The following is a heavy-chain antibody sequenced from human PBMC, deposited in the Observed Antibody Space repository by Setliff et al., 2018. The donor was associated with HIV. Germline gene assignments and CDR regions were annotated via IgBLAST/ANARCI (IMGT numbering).Heavy chain of an antibody. Sequence: PSETLSLTCNVSGGSISTYYWSWIRQPPGKGLEWLGYVSYSGSTHFNPSLESRLAMSVDMSKNHCSLKLRSVTAADTAVYYCARHGHFYDSSSSDAFDIWGHGTMVTVSS. V-gene: IGHV4-59*08. J-gene: IGHJ3*02. CDR2: VSYSGST. D-gene: IGHD3-22*01. CDR1: GGSISTYY. CDR3: ARHGHFYDSSSSDAFDI.